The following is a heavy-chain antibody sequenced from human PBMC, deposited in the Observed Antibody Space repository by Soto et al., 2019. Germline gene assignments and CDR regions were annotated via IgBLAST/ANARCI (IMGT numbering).Heavy chain of an antibody. D-gene: IGHD6-13*01. CDR3: ARGKAAAGRGFDP. J-gene: IGHJ5*02. CDR1: GGSVSSGSYY. Sequence: QVQLQESGPGLVKPSETLSLTCTVSGGSVSSGSYYWSWIRQPPGKGLEWIGYIYYSGSTNYNPSLKSRVTISVDTSKNQFSLKLSSVTAADTAVDYCARGKAAAGRGFDPWGQGTLVTVSS. CDR2: IYYSGST. V-gene: IGHV4-61*01.